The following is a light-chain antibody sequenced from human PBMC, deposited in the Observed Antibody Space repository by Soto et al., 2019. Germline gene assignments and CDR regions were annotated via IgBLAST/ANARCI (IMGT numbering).Light chain of an antibody. Sequence: EIVLTQSPATLSLSPGERATLSCRASQSVSNYVAWYQQKPGQAARLVLYHASNRATGIPARFSGSGSETDFTLSISSLEPEDFAVYYCQQRDNRPYTFGQGTRLEI. J-gene: IGKJ2*01. CDR1: QSVSNY. CDR2: HAS. V-gene: IGKV3-11*01. CDR3: QQRDNRPYT.